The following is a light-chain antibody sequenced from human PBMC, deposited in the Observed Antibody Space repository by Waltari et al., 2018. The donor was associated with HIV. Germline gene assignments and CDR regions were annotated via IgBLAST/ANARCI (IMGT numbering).Light chain of an antibody. CDR3: QLWDSRGNHVV. CDR2: DDS. V-gene: IGLV3-21*02. J-gene: IGLJ2*01. Sequence: SFVLTQPPPMSVAPGQTARLAWRGYNMGGESVHLYQQKPGQAPALVMYDDSDRPSGFPERFSGSNSKNTATLTISRVEDGDEADYYCQLWDSRGNHVVFGGGTKLTVL. CDR1: NMGGES.